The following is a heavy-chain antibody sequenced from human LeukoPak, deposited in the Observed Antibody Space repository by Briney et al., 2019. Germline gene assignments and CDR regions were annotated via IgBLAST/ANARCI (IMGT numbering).Heavy chain of an antibody. J-gene: IGHJ6*03. Sequence: PSETLSLTCTVSGGSISSHYWSWIRQPPGKGLEWIGYIYYSGSTNYNPSLKSRVTISVDTSKNQFSLKLSSVTAADTAVYYCARRKRDYDSSEYYYYYMDVWGKGTTVTVSS. D-gene: IGHD3-3*01. V-gene: IGHV4-59*11. CDR3: ARRKRDYDSSEYYYYYMDV. CDR1: GGSISSHY. CDR2: IYYSGST.